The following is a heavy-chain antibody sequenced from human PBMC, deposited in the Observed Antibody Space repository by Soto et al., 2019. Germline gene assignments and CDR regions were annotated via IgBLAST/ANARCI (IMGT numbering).Heavy chain of an antibody. D-gene: IGHD6-19*01. J-gene: IGHJ4*02. Sequence: EVQLVESGGGLVQPGGSLRLSCAASGFTFSSYWMSWVRQAPGKGLEWVANIKQDGSEKYYVDSVKGRFTISRDNAKNSLYLQINSLRAEDTAVYYCARMRMYSSGWFDYWGQGTLVTVSS. CDR1: GFTFSSYW. CDR2: IKQDGSEK. CDR3: ARMRMYSSGWFDY. V-gene: IGHV3-7*04.